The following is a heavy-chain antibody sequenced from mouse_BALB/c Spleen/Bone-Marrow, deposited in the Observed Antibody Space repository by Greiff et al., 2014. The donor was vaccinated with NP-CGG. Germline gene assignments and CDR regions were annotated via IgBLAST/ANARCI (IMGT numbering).Heavy chain of an antibody. CDR1: GFNIKDTY. Sequence: EVQLQQSRAELVKPGASVKLSCTASGFNIKDTYMHWVKQRPEQGLEWMGRIDPANVNTKYDPKFQGKATITADTSSNTAYLQLSSLTSEDTAVYYCASYVYGYYFDYWGQGTTLTVSS. CDR3: ASYVYGYYFDY. V-gene: IGHV14-3*02. CDR2: IDPANVNT. D-gene: IGHD1-1*01. J-gene: IGHJ2*01.